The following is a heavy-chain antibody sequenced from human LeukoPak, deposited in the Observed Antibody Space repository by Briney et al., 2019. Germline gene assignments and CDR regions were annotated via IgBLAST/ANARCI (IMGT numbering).Heavy chain of an antibody. Sequence: SETLSLTCTVSGGSISSSSYYWGWIRQPPGKGLEWIGSIYYSGSTYYNPSLKSRVTISVDTSKNQFSLKLGSVTAADTAVYYCASCTVTTPLYYYYYYMDVWGKGTTVTVSS. CDR2: IYYSGST. CDR1: GGSISSSSYY. J-gene: IGHJ6*03. D-gene: IGHD4-17*01. V-gene: IGHV4-39*07. CDR3: ASCTVTTPLYYYYYYMDV.